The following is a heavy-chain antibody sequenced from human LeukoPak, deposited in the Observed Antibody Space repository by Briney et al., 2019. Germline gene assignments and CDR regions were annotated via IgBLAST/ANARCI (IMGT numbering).Heavy chain of an antibody. V-gene: IGHV1-69*01. D-gene: IGHD2-2*01. Sequence: SAKVSCKASGGTFSSYAISWVRQAPGQGLEWMGGIIPIFGTANYAQKFQGRVTITADESTSTAYMELSSLRSEDTAMYYCTFCSNTCYAVDYYYHGMDVWGQGTTVTVSS. CDR3: TFCSNTCYAVDYYYHGMDV. J-gene: IGHJ6*02. CDR1: GGTFSSYA. CDR2: IIPIFGTA.